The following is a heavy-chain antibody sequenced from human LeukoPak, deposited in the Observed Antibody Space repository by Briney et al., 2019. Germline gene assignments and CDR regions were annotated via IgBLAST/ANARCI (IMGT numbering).Heavy chain of an antibody. J-gene: IGHJ4*02. V-gene: IGHV1-18*01. CDR3: ATRIAAAGKDFNDY. Sequence: ASAKVSCKASGYTLTSYGISWVRQAPGQGLEWMGWISAYNGNTNYAQKLQGRVTMTTDTSTSTAYMELRSLRSDDTAVYYCATRIAAAGKDFNDYWGQGTLVTVSS. D-gene: IGHD6-13*01. CDR2: ISAYNGNT. CDR1: GYTLTSYG.